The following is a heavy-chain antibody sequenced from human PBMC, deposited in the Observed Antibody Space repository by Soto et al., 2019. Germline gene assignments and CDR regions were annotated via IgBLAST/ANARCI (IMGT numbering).Heavy chain of an antibody. J-gene: IGHJ6*02. D-gene: IGHD1-26*01. CDR1: VYSFTSYW. CDR2: IDPSDSYT. V-gene: IGHV5-10-1*01. Sequence: GESLKISCKGSVYSFTSYWISWVRQMPGKGLEWMGRIDPSDSYTNYSPSFQGHVTISADKSISTAYLQWSSLKASDTAMYYCARRSKSGSYPGYYYYGMDVWGQGTTVTVSS. CDR3: ARRSKSGSYPGYYYYGMDV.